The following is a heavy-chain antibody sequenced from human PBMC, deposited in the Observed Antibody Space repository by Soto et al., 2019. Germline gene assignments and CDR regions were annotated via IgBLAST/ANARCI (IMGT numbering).Heavy chain of an antibody. J-gene: IGHJ5*02. V-gene: IGHV4-59*12. Sequence: AETLSLTCIVSNGFLNLYYGSWIRQPPGKELEWIGNIHYHRSSTYNPSLSDHVAMPIDTSQHHFSLLLPSVPPAGTAVYDRNSVASAVPSWGRGVLVTVSS. CDR3: NSVASAVPS. CDR1: NGFLNLYY. CDR2: IHYHRSS. D-gene: IGHD2-2*01.